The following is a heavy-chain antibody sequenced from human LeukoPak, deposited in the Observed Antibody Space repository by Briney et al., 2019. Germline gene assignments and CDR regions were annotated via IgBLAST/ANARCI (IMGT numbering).Heavy chain of an antibody. V-gene: IGHV3-23*01. CDR2: VSGSGGRT. J-gene: IGHJ4*02. Sequence: GGSLRLSCAASGFTFSSYAMSWVRQAPGKGLEWVAGVSGSGGRTFYADSVKGRFTISRDNSKNTLYLQMNSLRAEDTAVYYCAKETSTDYFDYWGQGTPVTVSS. CDR1: GFTFSSYA. CDR3: AKETSTDYFDY. D-gene: IGHD1/OR15-1a*01.